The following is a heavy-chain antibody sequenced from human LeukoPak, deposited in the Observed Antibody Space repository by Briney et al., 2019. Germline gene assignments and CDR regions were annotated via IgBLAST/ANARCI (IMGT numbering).Heavy chain of an antibody. CDR1: GYTFTGYY. Sequence: GASVKVSCKASGYTFTGYYMHWVRQAPGQGLEWMGWINPNSGGTNYAQKFQGRVTMTRDTSISTAYMELSRLRSDDTAVYYCARDDTSGGYYEFGYWGQGTLVTVSS. D-gene: IGHD6-19*01. CDR3: ARDDTSGGYYEFGY. J-gene: IGHJ4*02. V-gene: IGHV1-2*02. CDR2: INPNSGGT.